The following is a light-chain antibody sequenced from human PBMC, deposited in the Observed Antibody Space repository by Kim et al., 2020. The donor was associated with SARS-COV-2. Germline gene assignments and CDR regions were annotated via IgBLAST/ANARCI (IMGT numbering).Light chain of an antibody. V-gene: IGLV3-1*01. CDR2: QDS. Sequence: SYELTQPPSVSVSPGQTASITCSGDKLGDKYACWYQQKPGQSPVLVIYQDSKRPSGIPERFSGSNSGNTATLTIRGTPAMDEADYYCQAWDSSTGGVFGG. CDR1: KLGDKY. CDR3: QAWDSSTGGV. J-gene: IGLJ2*01.